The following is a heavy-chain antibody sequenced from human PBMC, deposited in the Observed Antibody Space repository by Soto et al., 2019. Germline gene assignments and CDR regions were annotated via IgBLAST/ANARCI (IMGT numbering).Heavy chain of an antibody. CDR3: AKRRGAGGHFDY. Sequence: AGSLRLSCAASGFTFSSYAMGWVRQGPGKGLEWVAVVSIGGSTHYADSVRGRFTISRDNSKNTLSLQMNSLTAEDTAVYFCAKRRGAGGHFDYWGQGALVTVSS. V-gene: IGHV3-23*01. CDR1: GFTFSSYA. J-gene: IGHJ4*02. D-gene: IGHD2-15*01. CDR2: VSIGGST.